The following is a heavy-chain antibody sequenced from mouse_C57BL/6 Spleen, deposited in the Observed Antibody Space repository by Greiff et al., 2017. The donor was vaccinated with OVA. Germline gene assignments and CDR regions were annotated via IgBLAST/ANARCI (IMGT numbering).Heavy chain of an antibody. Sequence: EVQRVESGGGLVKPGGSLKLSCAASGFTFSDYGMHWVRQAPEKGLEWVAYISSGSSTIYYADTVKGRFTISRDNAKNTLFLQMTSLRSEDTAMYYCAGVYGSSYGYWYFDVWGTGTTVTVSS. J-gene: IGHJ1*03. D-gene: IGHD1-1*01. V-gene: IGHV5-17*01. CDR1: GFTFSDYG. CDR2: ISSGSSTI. CDR3: AGVYGSSYGYWYFDV.